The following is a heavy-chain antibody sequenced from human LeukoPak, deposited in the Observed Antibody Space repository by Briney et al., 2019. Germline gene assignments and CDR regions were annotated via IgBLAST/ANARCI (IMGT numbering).Heavy chain of an antibody. CDR1: GYTFTGYY. Sequence: VASVKVSCKASGYTFTGYYMHWVRQAPGQGLEWMGRINPNSGGTNYAQKFQGRVTITADESTSTAYMELSSLRSEDTAVYYCATRAPHYDFWSGYHGDYYYYYGMDVWGQGTTVTVSS. J-gene: IGHJ6*02. CDR3: ATRAPHYDFWSGYHGDYYYYYGMDV. V-gene: IGHV1-2*06. CDR2: INPNSGGT. D-gene: IGHD3-3*01.